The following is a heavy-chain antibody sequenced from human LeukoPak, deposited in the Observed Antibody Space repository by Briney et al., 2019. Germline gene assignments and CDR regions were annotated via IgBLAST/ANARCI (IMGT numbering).Heavy chain of an antibody. D-gene: IGHD5-24*01. Sequence: ASVKVSCKASGYTFTSYGISWVRQAPGQGLEWMGIINPSGCSTSYAQKFQGRVTLTRDTSTSTVYMELSSLRSEDTAVYYCARAPMATIVWTDYWGQGTLVTVSS. CDR2: INPSGCST. CDR1: GYTFTSYG. V-gene: IGHV1-46*01. CDR3: ARAPMATIVWTDY. J-gene: IGHJ4*02.